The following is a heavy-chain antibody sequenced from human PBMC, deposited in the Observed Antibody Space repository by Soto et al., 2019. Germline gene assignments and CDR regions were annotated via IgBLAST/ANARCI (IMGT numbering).Heavy chain of an antibody. CDR2: INAGNGNT. J-gene: IGHJ4*02. D-gene: IGHD5-18*01. Sequence: QVQLVQSGAEVKKPGASVKVSCKASGYTFTSYAMHWVRQAPGQRLEWMGWINAGNGNTKYSQKFQGRVTITRDTSASTAYMELSSLRSEDTAVYYCASASGYSYGLYYFAYWGQGTRVTVSS. CDR1: GYTFTSYA. CDR3: ASASGYSYGLYYFAY. V-gene: IGHV1-3*01.